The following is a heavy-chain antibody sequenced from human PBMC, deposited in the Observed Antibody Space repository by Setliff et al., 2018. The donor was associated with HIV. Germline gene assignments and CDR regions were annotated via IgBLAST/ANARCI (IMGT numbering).Heavy chain of an antibody. J-gene: IGHJ5*02. CDR3: GRDRHSSGLGSCGP. CDR2: IYNSGTT. Sequence: SETLSLTCTISGGSFSSYYWSWIRQPAGRGLEWIGRIYNSGTTNYNPSLKSRVTMAVDTSKNQFSLKLTSVTAADTAVYYCGRDRHSSGLGSCGPWGPGILVTVSS. D-gene: IGHD3-10*01. CDR1: GGSFSSYY. V-gene: IGHV4-4*07.